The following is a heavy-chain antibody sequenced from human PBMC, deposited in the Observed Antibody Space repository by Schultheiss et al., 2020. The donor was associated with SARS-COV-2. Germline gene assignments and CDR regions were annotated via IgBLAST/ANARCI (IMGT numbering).Heavy chain of an antibody. CDR3: ARQYGHLDY. D-gene: IGHD4-17*01. J-gene: IGHJ4*02. CDR2: INHSGST. V-gene: IGHV4-34*01. Sequence: SETLSLTCAVYGGSFSGYYWSWIRQPPGKGLEWIGEINHSGSTNYNPSLKSRVTISVDTSKNQFSLKLSSVTAADTAVYYCARQYGHLDYWGQGTLVTVS. CDR1: GGSFSGYY.